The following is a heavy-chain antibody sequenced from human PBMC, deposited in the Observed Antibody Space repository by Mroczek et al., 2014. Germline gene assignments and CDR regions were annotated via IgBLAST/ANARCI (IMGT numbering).Heavy chain of an antibody. J-gene: IGHJ6*02. CDR2: INPNSGGT. CDR1: GYTFTGYY. V-gene: IGHV1-2*02. D-gene: IGHD5-18*01. Sequence: QVQLVQSGAEVKKPGASVKVSCKASGYTFTGYYMHWVRQAPGQGLEWMGWINPNSGGTNYAQKFQGRVTMTRDTSISTAYMELSRLRSDDTAVYYCAAGYSYGYRYYYYGMDVWGQGTTVTRLL. CDR3: AAGYSYGYRYYYYGMDV.